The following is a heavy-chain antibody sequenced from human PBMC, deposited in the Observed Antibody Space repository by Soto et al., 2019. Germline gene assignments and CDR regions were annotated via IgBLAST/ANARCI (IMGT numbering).Heavy chain of an antibody. J-gene: IGHJ4*02. CDR1: GFTFSSYA. V-gene: IGHV3-23*01. CDR3: ARIPFDHVWGTDRYSPNFDY. D-gene: IGHD3-16*02. Sequence: GGSLRLSCAASGFTFSSYAMSWVRQAPGKGLEWVSAISGSGGSTYYADSVKGRFTISRDNSKNTLYLQMNSLRAEDTAVYYCARIPFDHVWGTDRYSPNFDYWGQGTQVTVSS. CDR2: ISGSGGST.